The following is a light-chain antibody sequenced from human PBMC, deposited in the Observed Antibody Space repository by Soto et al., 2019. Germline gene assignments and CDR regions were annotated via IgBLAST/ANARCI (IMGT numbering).Light chain of an antibody. CDR2: WAS. CDR3: KQYYSTPQT. V-gene: IGKV4-1*01. CDR1: QSVLYSSNNKNY. J-gene: IGKJ1*01. Sequence: DIVMTQSPDSLAVSLGERATINCKSSQSVLYSSNNKNYLAWYQQKPGQPPKLLIYWASTRESGVPDRFSGSGSGTDFTLTIRSLQAEDVAVYYCKQYYSTPQTFGQGTKVDIK.